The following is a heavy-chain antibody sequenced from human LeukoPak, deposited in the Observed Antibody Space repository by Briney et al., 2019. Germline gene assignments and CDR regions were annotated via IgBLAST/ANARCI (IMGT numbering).Heavy chain of an antibody. CDR1: GFSFSDSY. J-gene: IGHJ4*01. Sequence: PGGSLGLSCVVSGFSFSDSYMTWLRQTPGKGLESLAYISPSSHDIYYADSVKGRFTISRDNARTSLYLQMNSLGPDDTALYYCSTDPRLLTYWGHGTLVTVSS. CDR3: STDPRLLTY. CDR2: ISPSSHDI. V-gene: IGHV3-11*01. D-gene: IGHD2-8*01.